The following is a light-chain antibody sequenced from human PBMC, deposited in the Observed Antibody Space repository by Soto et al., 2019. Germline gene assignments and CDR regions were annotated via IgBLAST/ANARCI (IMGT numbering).Light chain of an antibody. J-gene: IGLJ2*01. CDR3: CSYAGRSTWDVV. Sequence: QSALTQPASVSGSPGQSITISCTGTSSDVGGSGLVSWYQFHPGKAPKLLIFEGFKRPSGVSNRFSGSKSDSTASLTISGLQAEDEADYYCCSYAGRSTWDVVFGGGTKVTVL. V-gene: IGLV2-23*01. CDR1: SSDVGGSGL. CDR2: EGF.